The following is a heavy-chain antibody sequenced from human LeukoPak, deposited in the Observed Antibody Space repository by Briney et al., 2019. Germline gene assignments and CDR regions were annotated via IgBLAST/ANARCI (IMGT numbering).Heavy chain of an antibody. J-gene: IGHJ4*02. CDR1: GGSISSSSYY. V-gene: IGHV4-39*07. CDR3: ARGGGSSGYLPQH. CDR2: IYYSGST. Sequence: PSETLSLTCTVSGGSISSSSYYWGWIRQPPGKGLEWIGSIYYSGSTYYNPSPKSRVTISVDTSKNQFSLKLSSVTAADTAVYYCARGGGSSGYLPQHWGQGTLVTVSS. D-gene: IGHD3-22*01.